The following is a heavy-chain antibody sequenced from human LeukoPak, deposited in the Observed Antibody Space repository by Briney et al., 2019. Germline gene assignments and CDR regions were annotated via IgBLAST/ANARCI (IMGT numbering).Heavy chain of an antibody. J-gene: IGHJ4*02. D-gene: IGHD2-2*01. CDR2: INHSGST. Sequence: PSETLSLTCAVYGGSFSGYYWSWIRQPPGKGLEWIGEINHSGSTNYNPSLKSRVTISVDTSKNQFSLKLSSVTAADTAVYYYARGPICSSTSCSSACFDYWGQGTLVTVSS. CDR3: ARGPICSSTSCSSACFDY. CDR1: GGSFSGYY. V-gene: IGHV4-34*01.